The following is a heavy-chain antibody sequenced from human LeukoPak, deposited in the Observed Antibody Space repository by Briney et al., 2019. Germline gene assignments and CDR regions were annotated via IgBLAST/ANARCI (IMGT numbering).Heavy chain of an antibody. V-gene: IGHV4-59*01. CDR1: GGSTSSYY. CDR2: IYYSGST. J-gene: IGHJ5*02. CDR3: AREEGDCSSASCSNWFDP. Sequence: SETLSLTCTVSGGSTSSYYWSWIRQPPGKGLEWIGYIYYSGSTNYNPSLKSRVTISVDTSKNQFSLKLSSVTAADTAVYYCAREEGDCSSASCSNWFDPWGQGTLVTVSS. D-gene: IGHD2-2*01.